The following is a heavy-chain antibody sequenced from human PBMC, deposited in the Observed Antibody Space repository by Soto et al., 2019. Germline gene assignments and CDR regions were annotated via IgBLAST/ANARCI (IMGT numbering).Heavy chain of an antibody. V-gene: IGHV3-21*06. CDR2: ISSSSDYI. Sequence: GGCMRISCAASGFTFTSYTRNWVRQAPGKGLEWVSSISSSSDYIYYADSMKGRVTISRDNAKNSLFLDMNSLTGEDTAVYYFARARVYATGPLDFWGQGTLVTVSS. CDR3: ARARVYATGPLDF. CDR1: GFTFTSYT. J-gene: IGHJ4*02. D-gene: IGHD6-13*01.